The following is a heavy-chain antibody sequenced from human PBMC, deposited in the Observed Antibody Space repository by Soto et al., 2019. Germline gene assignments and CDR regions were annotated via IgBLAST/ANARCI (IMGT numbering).Heavy chain of an antibody. J-gene: IGHJ4*02. CDR3: AKEGGLSGSYYISSSYYFDY. Sequence: QVQLVESGGGVVQPGRSLRLSCAASGFTFSSYGMHWVRQAPGKGLEWVAIISYDGSNTYYADSVKGRLTISRDNSKNTLYIQMNSLRAEDTSVYYCAKEGGLSGSYYISSSYYFDYWGQGTLVTVSS. CDR1: GFTFSSYG. D-gene: IGHD1-26*01. V-gene: IGHV3-30*18. CDR2: ISYDGSNT.